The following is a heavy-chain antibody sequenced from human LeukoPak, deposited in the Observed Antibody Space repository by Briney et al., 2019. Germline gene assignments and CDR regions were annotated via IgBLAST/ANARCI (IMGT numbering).Heavy chain of an antibody. CDR3: AKVIAAATDAFDI. CDR1: GFTFSSYG. Sequence: GGSLRLSCAASGFTFSSYGMHWVRQAPGKGLEWVAVISYDGSNKYYADSVKGRFTISRDNSKNTLYLQMSSLRAEDTAVYYCAKVIAAATDAFDIWGQGTMVTVSS. D-gene: IGHD6-13*01. CDR2: ISYDGSNK. J-gene: IGHJ3*02. V-gene: IGHV3-30*18.